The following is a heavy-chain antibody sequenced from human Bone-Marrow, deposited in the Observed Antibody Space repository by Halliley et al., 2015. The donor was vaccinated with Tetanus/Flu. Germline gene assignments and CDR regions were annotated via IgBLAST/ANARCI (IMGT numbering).Heavy chain of an antibody. Sequence: EFQGRVTMTTDTSASTAYMELRSLRSNDTAVYYCARTLGAFDIWGQGTTVTVSS. V-gene: IGHV1-18*01. J-gene: IGHJ3*02. CDR3: ARTLGAFDI.